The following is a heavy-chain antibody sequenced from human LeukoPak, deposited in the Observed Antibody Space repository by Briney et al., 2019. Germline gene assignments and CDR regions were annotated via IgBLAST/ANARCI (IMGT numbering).Heavy chain of an antibody. CDR3: ATGAGAYDYGGKEIDY. Sequence: SVKVSCKASGGTFSSYAISWVRQAPGQGLEWMGRIIPIFGTANYAQKFQGRVTITADKSTSTAYMELSSLRSEDTAVYYCATGAGAYDYGGKEIDYWGQGTLVTVSS. CDR2: IIPIFGTA. V-gene: IGHV1-69*06. D-gene: IGHD4-23*01. CDR1: GGTFSSYA. J-gene: IGHJ4*02.